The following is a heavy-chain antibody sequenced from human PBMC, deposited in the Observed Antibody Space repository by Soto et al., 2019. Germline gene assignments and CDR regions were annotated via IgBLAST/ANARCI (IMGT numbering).Heavy chain of an antibody. Sequence: PVGSLRLSCVGSGFSLANFPMNWVRQTPGKGLEWISYISPRGDNIYYTESVKGRFTISRDNARNSLYLQMNSLRDEDAALYYCAKALGTMIVVVPFDYWGQGTLVTVSS. CDR2: ISPRGDNI. CDR3: AKALGTMIVVVPFDY. CDR1: GFSLANFP. D-gene: IGHD3-22*01. J-gene: IGHJ4*02. V-gene: IGHV3-48*02.